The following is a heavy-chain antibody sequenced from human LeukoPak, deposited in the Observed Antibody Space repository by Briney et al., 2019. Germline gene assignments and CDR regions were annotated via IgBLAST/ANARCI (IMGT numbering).Heavy chain of an antibody. V-gene: IGHV3-49*04. CDR1: GLTFGDYG. Sequence: QPGGSLRLSCTASGLTFGDYGMSWVRQAPGKGLEWVGFIRSKAYSGTTEYAASVKGRSSISRDDSKNIAFLQMNSLKTEDTAVYYCSSGSSTSWYFDYWGQGTLVTVSS. D-gene: IGHD2-2*01. CDR3: SSGSSTSWYFDY. J-gene: IGHJ4*02. CDR2: IRSKAYSGTT.